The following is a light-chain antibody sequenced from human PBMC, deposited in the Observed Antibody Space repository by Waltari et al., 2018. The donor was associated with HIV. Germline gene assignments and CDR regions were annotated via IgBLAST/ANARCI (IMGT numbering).Light chain of an antibody. CDR1: SSDVGGYNY. CDR3: SSYAGSNNWV. J-gene: IGLJ3*02. V-gene: IGLV2-8*01. CDR2: DVS. Sequence: QSALTQPPSVSGSPGQSVTISCTGTSSDVGGYNYVSWYQHHPGKAPKLMIYDVSKRPSGVPDRFSGSKSGNTASLTVSGLQAEDEADYYCSSYAGSNNWVFGGGTKLIVL.